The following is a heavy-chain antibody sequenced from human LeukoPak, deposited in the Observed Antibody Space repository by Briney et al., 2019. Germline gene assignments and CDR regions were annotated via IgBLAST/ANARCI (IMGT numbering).Heavy chain of an antibody. D-gene: IGHD6-25*01. V-gene: IGHV3-23*01. CDR1: GFTFSSYA. Sequence: GGSLRLSCAASGFTFSSYAMSWVRHTPGKGLEWVSSISDSGSSTYYADSVKGRFTISRDHSMNTLFLQMNSLGADDTALYYCAKDSRGFDYWGQGTLVTVSS. CDR3: AKDSRGFDY. CDR2: ISDSGSST. J-gene: IGHJ4*02.